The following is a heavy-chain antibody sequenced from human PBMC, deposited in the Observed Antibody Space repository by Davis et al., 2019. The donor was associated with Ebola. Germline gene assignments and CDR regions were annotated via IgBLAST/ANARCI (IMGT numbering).Heavy chain of an antibody. Sequence: ASVKVSCKASGYNFIDTWMHWVRQAPGQGIEWMGCIDPNNGNTYYAQKFRGRVTMTRDTSISTAYMELSSLRSNDTAVYYCARDRLGDFDYWGQGTLVTVSS. CDR3: ARDRLGDFDY. CDR1: GYNFIDTW. J-gene: IGHJ4*02. V-gene: IGHV1-2*02. D-gene: IGHD3-16*01. CDR2: IDPNNGNT.